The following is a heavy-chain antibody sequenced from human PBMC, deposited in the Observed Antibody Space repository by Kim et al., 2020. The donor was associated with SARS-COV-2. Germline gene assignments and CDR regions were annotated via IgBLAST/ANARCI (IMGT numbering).Heavy chain of an antibody. CDR3: AHSERRFGKGYPYYDFWSGYQNWFDP. CDR1: GFSLSTSGVG. J-gene: IGHJ5*02. Sequence: SGPTLVKPTQTLTLTCTFSGFSLSTSGVGVGWIRQPPGKALEWLALIYWDDDKRYSPSLKSRLTITKDTSKNQVVLTMTNMDPVDTATYYCAHSERRFGKGYPYYDFWSGYQNWFDPWGQGTLVTVSS. V-gene: IGHV2-5*02. D-gene: IGHD3-3*01. CDR2: IYWDDDK.